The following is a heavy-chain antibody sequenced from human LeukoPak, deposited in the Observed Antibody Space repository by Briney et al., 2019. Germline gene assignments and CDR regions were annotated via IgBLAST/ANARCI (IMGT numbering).Heavy chain of an antibody. CDR1: GSTFSDYY. Sequence: GGSLRLSCAASGSTFSDYYMSWIRQAPGKGLEWVSYISSSGGTIYYADSVKGRFTISRDNAKNSLYLQMNSLRAEDTAVYYCARDPQLRDGYSFDYWGQGTLVTVSS. CDR2: ISSSGGTI. CDR3: ARDPQLRDGYSFDY. D-gene: IGHD5-24*01. J-gene: IGHJ4*02. V-gene: IGHV3-11*01.